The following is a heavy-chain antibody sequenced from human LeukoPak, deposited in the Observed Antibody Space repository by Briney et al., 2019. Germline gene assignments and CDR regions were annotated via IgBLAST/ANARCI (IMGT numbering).Heavy chain of an antibody. Sequence: PGGSLRLSCAASGFTFSSYAMHWVRQAPGKGLEWVSAISGSGGSTYYADSVKGRFTISRDNSKNTLYLQMNSLRAEDTAVYYCAKYPRQLFGYYYYGMDVWGQGTTVTVSS. CDR3: AKYPRQLFGYYYYGMDV. J-gene: IGHJ6*02. CDR1: GFTFSSYA. CDR2: ISGSGGST. D-gene: IGHD3-16*01. V-gene: IGHV3-23*01.